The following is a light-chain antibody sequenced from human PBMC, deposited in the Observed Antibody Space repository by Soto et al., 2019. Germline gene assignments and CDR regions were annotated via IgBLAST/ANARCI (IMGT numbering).Light chain of an antibody. J-gene: IGKJ1*01. CDR3: QHYKSYPWT. CDR2: DAS. Sequence: DIQMTQSPSTLSASVGDRVTITGRASQSISMFLAWYQQKPGKAPKLLIYDASNSESGVPSRFSGSGSGTEFSLTISNLQPDDFATYYCQHYKSYPWTFGQGTKVDIK. V-gene: IGKV1-5*01. CDR1: QSISMF.